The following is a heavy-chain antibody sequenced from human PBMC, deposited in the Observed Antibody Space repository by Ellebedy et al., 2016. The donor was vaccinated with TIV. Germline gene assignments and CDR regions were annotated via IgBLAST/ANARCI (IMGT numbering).Heavy chain of an antibody. CDR1: GFTFSDFA. CDR2: IWFDKRRAK. V-gene: IGHV3-33*08. D-gene: IGHD1-1*01. J-gene: IGHJ4*02. Sequence: GESLKISXATSGFTFSDFAMHWVRQAPGKGLEWVADIWFDKRRAKNYAESVKGRFTISRDNSKNTVYLQMNNLGVDDTAVYYCARGNWMGLSHWGQGTLVTVSS. CDR3: ARGNWMGLSH.